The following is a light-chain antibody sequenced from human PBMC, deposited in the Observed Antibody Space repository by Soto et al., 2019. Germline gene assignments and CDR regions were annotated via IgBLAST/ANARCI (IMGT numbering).Light chain of an antibody. V-gene: IGLV2-11*01. Sequence: QSALTQPRSVSGSPGQSVTISCTGTSGDVGAYNYISWYQQHPGKAPKFLIYDVNKRPSGVPDRFFGSKSGNTASLTISGLQAEDEADYYCSSYTSSSTLVFGGGTKLTVL. CDR2: DVN. CDR3: SSYTSSSTLV. CDR1: SGDVGAYNY. J-gene: IGLJ3*02.